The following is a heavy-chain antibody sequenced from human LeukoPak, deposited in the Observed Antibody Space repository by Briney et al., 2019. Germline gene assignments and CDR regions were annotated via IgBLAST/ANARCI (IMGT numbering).Heavy chain of an antibody. CDR3: AGSLRYFDWSRVGFCFDP. J-gene: IGHJ5*02. CDR2: IIPIFGTA. D-gene: IGHD3-9*01. Sequence: SVKVSCKASGGTFISYAISWVRQAPGQGLECMGGIIPIFGTANYAQKFQGRVTITADESTSTAYMELSSLRSEDTAVYYCAGSLRYFDWSRVGFCFDPWGQGTLVTVSS. CDR1: GGTFISYA. V-gene: IGHV1-69*01.